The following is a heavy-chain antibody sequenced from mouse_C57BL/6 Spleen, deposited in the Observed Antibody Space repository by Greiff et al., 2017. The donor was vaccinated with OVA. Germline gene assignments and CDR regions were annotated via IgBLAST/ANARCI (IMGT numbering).Heavy chain of an antibody. Sequence: QVQLQQPGAELVMPGASVKLSCKASGYTFTSYWMHWVKQRPGQGLEWIGEIDPSDSYTNYNQQFKGKSTLTVDKSSSTAYMQLSSLTSEDSAVYYCARFSYGSRYYYAMDYWGQGTSVTGSS. V-gene: IGHV1-69*01. CDR3: ARFSYGSRYYYAMDY. D-gene: IGHD1-1*01. J-gene: IGHJ4*01. CDR2: IDPSDSYT. CDR1: GYTFTSYW.